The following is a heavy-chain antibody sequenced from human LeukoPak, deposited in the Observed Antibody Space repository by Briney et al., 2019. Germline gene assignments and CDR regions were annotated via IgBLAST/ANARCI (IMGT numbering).Heavy chain of an antibody. Sequence: GGFLRLSCAASGFTFSSSYMSWVRQAPGKGLEWVSAISGSGGSTYYADSVKGRFTISRDNSKNTLYLQMNSLRAEDTAVYYCAKCPKWPQGYYYDSSGHYYFDYWGQGTLVTVSS. J-gene: IGHJ4*02. CDR1: GFTFSSSY. CDR2: ISGSGGST. CDR3: AKCPKWPQGYYYDSSGHYYFDY. D-gene: IGHD3-22*01. V-gene: IGHV3-23*01.